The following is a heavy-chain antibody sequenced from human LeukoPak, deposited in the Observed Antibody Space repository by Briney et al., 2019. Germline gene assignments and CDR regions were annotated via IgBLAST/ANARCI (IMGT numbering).Heavy chain of an antibody. V-gene: IGHV1-69*06. CDR2: IIPIFGTA. CDR3: ARALGAGGGAFDI. J-gene: IGHJ3*02. CDR1: GGTFSSYA. D-gene: IGHD6-13*01. Sequence: ASVKVSCKASGGTFSSYAISWVRQAPGQGLEWMGGIIPIFGTANYAQKFQGRVTITADKSTSTAYMELSSLRSEDTAVYYCARALGAGGGAFDIWGQGTMVTVSS.